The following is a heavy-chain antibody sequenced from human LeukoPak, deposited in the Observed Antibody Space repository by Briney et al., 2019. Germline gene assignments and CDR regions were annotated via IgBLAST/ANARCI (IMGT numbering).Heavy chain of an antibody. CDR1: GFTFSSYW. J-gene: IGHJ4*02. CDR3: ARLRDGYNDFDY. D-gene: IGHD5-24*01. CDR2: IKQDGSEK. V-gene: IGHV3-7*01. Sequence: GGPLRLSCAASGFTFSSYWMSWVRQAPGKGLEWVANIKQDGSEKYYVDSVKGRFTISRDNAKNSLYLQMNSLRAEDTALYYCARLRDGYNDFDYWGQGTLVTVSS.